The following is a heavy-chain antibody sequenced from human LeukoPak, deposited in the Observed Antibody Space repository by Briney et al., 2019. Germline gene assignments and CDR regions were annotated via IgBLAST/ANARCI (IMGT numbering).Heavy chain of an antibody. CDR3: ARVSRDSTSSESSVYRWCES. J-gene: IGHJ5*01. CDR2: IKEDGSEN. D-gene: IGHD4-11*01. Sequence: GGSLRLSCEASGFTLSSYCMSWVRQAPGKGLEWVATIKEDGSENYYIDSVKGRFTISRDNAKKSLYLQMNSLRAEDTGVYYCARVSRDSTSSESSVYRWCESWGQGTLVTVSS. CDR1: GFTLSSYC. V-gene: IGHV3-7*01.